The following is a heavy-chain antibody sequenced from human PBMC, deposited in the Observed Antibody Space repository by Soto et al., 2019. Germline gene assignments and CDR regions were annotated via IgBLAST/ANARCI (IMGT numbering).Heavy chain of an antibody. Sequence: GGSLRLSCTASGFTFGDYAMSWFRQAPGKGLEWVGFIRSKAYGGTTEYAASVKGRFTILRDDSKSIAYLQMNSLKTDDTAVYYCTRVGSPYYYYYMDVWGKGTTVTVSS. J-gene: IGHJ6*03. CDR2: IRSKAYGGTT. CDR1: GFTFGDYA. V-gene: IGHV3-49*03. CDR3: TRVGSPYYYYYMDV. D-gene: IGHD3-16*01.